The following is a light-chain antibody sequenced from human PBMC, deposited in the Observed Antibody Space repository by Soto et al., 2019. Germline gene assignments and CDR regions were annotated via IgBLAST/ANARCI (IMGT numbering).Light chain of an antibody. CDR3: YRRYSTPFT. V-gene: IGKV1-39*01. J-gene: IGKJ3*01. CDR2: AAS. Sequence: DIQMTQSPSSLSASVGDRVTITCRASQSISSYLNWYQQKPGKAPKLLIYAASSLQSGVPSRFSGSGSGTEFTLTISSLRPEDFATYYCYRRYSTPFTFGPGTKVDIK. CDR1: QSISSY.